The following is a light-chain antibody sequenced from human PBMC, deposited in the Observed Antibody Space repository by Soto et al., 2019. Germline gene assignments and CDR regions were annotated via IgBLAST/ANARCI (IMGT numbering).Light chain of an antibody. J-gene: IGKJ5*01. CDR2: GAT. CDR1: QSVLYSSNTKHF. CDR3: QQYYSTPIN. V-gene: IGKV4-1*01. Sequence: DIVMTQSPDSLAVSLGERATINCKSSQSVLYSSNTKHFLAWYQLRSLQPPKLLIYGATTRESGVPDRFSGSGSGTDFTLTLSCLQAEDVAVYYGQQYYSTPINYDHGTRLEIK.